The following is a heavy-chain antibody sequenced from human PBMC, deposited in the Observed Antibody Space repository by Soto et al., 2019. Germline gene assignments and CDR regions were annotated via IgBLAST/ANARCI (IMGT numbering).Heavy chain of an antibody. CDR1: GYTFTRYG. CDR3: ARDDQWLDQGHFDY. CDR2: ISAYNGNT. Sequence: ASVKVSCKGSGYTFTRYGISWVRQAPGQGLEWMGWISAYNGNTNYAQKLQGRVTMTTDTSTSTAYMELRSLRSDDTAVYYCARDDQWLDQGHFDYWGQGTLVTVSS. V-gene: IGHV1-18*01. D-gene: IGHD6-19*01. J-gene: IGHJ4*02.